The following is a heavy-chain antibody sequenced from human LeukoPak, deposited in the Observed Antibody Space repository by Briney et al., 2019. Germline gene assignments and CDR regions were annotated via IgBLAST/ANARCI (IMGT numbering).Heavy chain of an antibody. D-gene: IGHD1-14*01. V-gene: IGHV4-61*01. CDR1: GGSVSSGSYY. CDR2: IYYSGSA. Sequence: PSETLSLTCTVSGGSVSSGSYYWSWIRQPPGKGLEWIGYIYYSGSAKYNPSLKSRVTISVDTSKNQFSLKLTSVTAADTAVYYCARERRRDLPHSFDMGRKGKVVTVS. CDR3: ARERRRDLPHSFDM. J-gene: IGHJ3*02.